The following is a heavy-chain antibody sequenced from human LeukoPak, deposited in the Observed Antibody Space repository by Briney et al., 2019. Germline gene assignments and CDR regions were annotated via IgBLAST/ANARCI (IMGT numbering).Heavy chain of an antibody. J-gene: IGHJ4*02. CDR1: GYTFTSYA. CDR2: INPNSGGT. D-gene: IGHD3-22*01. CDR3: ARASHYYDSSGYYLD. Sequence: ASVKVSCKASGYTFTSYAMNWVRQAPGQGLEWMGWINPNSGGTNYAQKFQGRVTMTRDTSISTAYMELSRLRSDDTAVYYCARASHYYDSSGYYLDWGQGTLVTVSS. V-gene: IGHV1-2*02.